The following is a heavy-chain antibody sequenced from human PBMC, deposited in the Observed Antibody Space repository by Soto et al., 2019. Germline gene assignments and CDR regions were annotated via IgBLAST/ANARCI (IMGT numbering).Heavy chain of an antibody. J-gene: IGHJ5*02. CDR1: GFTFSSYA. V-gene: IGHV3-30-3*01. Sequence: GGSLRLSCAASGFTFSSYAMHWVRQAPGKGLEWVAVISYDGSNKYYADSVKGRFTISRDNSKNTLYLQMNSLRAEDTAVYYCARARDIVLVPAAIRFPVWFDPWGQGTLVTVSS. CDR3: ARARDIVLVPAAIRFPVWFDP. D-gene: IGHD2-2*02. CDR2: ISYDGSNK.